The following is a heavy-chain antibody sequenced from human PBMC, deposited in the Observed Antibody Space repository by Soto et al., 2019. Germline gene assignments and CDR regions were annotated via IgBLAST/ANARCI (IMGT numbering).Heavy chain of an antibody. CDR3: ASGEYDSSGYSIDY. J-gene: IGHJ4*02. CDR1: GGTFSSFA. CDR2: LIVILGST. D-gene: IGHD3-22*01. V-gene: IGHV1-69*01. Sequence: QVQLVQSGAEVKKPGSSVQVACKSSGGTFSSFAFSWVRQAPGEGLAWMGGLIVILGSTNYAQKFEGRATTTADEGSTTAYMEVSGLRSEDTAVYLCASGEYDSSGYSIDYWGQGTQVTVST.